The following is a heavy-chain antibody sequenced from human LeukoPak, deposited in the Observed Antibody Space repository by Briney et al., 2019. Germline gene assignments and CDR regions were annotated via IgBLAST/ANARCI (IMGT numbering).Heavy chain of an antibody. Sequence: PGGSLRLSCAASGFTFSSSWMTWVRQAPGKGLEWLANIKGDGSDKNYVDSVKGRLTISRDNAKNSLFLQMSSLRGEDTALYYCATEHWGPNSWGQGTLVTVSS. CDR3: ATEHWGPNS. J-gene: IGHJ4*02. V-gene: IGHV3-7*01. D-gene: IGHD3-16*01. CDR2: IKGDGSDK. CDR1: GFTFSSSW.